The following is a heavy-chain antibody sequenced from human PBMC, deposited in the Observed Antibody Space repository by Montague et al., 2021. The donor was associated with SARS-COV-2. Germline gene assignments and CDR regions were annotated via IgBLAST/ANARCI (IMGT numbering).Heavy chain of an antibody. CDR3: ACFSYRLLFIASYYGMDV. D-gene: IGHD2-2*01. Sequence: SETLSLTCAVYGGSFSGYYWNWICQPPGKGPEWIWVISHSGSTNYNPYLKRRVTISIDTSKNQFSLNPSPVTASDTAVYYCACFSYRLLFIASYYGMDVWGQGTTVTVSS. CDR2: ISHSGST. V-gene: IGHV4-34*01. CDR1: GGSFSGYY. J-gene: IGHJ6*02.